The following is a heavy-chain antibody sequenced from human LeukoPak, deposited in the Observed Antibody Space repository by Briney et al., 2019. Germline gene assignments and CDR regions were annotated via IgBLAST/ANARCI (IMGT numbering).Heavy chain of an antibody. D-gene: IGHD6-19*01. CDR2: INPNSGGT. Sequence: ASVKVSCKASGYTFTGYYMHWVRQAPGQGLEWMGWINPNSGGTNYAQKFQGRVTMTRDTSISTACMELSRLRSDDTAVYYCARSWLGYYYGMDVWGQGTTVTVSS. CDR3: ARSWLGYYYGMDV. J-gene: IGHJ6*02. CDR1: GYTFTGYY. V-gene: IGHV1-2*02.